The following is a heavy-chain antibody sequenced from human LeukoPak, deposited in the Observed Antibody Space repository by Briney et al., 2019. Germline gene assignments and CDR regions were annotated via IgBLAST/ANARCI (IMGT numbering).Heavy chain of an antibody. D-gene: IGHD2-21*02. Sequence: SETLSPTCTVSGGSISGYYWSWIRQPPGKGLEWIGYIYYSGSTNYNPSLKSRVTISVDTSKNQFSLKLSSVTAADTAVYYCASRVVVTAIGAFDIWGQGTMVTVSS. J-gene: IGHJ3*02. CDR1: GGSISGYY. CDR2: IYYSGST. V-gene: IGHV4-59*01. CDR3: ASRVVVTAIGAFDI.